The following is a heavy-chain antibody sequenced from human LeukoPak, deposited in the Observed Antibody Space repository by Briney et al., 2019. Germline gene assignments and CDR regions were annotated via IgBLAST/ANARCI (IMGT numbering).Heavy chain of an antibody. J-gene: IGHJ3*02. D-gene: IGHD2-21*02. Sequence: HSGGSLRLSCAASGFTFSSYGMHWVRQAPGKGLEWVSVIYSGGSTYYADSVKGRFTISRDNSKNTLYLQMNSLRAEDTAVYHCARDRCGGDCPIGTDAFDIWGQGTMVTVSS. CDR2: IYSGGST. V-gene: IGHV3-53*01. CDR1: GFTFSSYG. CDR3: ARDRCGGDCPIGTDAFDI.